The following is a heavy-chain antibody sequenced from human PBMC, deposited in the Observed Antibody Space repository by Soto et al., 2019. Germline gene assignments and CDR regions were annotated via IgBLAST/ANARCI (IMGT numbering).Heavy chain of an antibody. V-gene: IGHV3-30*03. J-gene: IGHJ3*02. CDR2: ISHDGSHG. CDR1: GFTFSSYA. D-gene: IGHD3-16*01. CDR3: ARAGGWGKKWGNEAFDI. Sequence: QVQLVESGGGVVQPGRSLRLSCAASGFTFSSYAMHWVRQAPGKGLEWVAVISHDGSHGYYADSVKGRFTVSRDNSKNTLYLQMNSLRAEDTAIYYCARAGGWGKKWGNEAFDIWGQGTMVTVSS.